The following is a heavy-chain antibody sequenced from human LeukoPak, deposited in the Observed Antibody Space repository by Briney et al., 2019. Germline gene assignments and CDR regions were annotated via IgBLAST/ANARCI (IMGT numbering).Heavy chain of an antibody. CDR1: GFTFSSYS. D-gene: IGHD5-18*01. CDR2: ISSSSSYI. Sequence: KSGGSLRLSCAASGFTFSSYSMNWVRQAPEKGLEWVSSISSSSSYIYYADSVKGRFTISRDNAKNSLYLEMNSLRAEDTAIYYCAGAGIQLRFNDAFDIWGQGTMVTVSS. CDR3: AGAGIQLRFNDAFDI. J-gene: IGHJ3*02. V-gene: IGHV3-21*04.